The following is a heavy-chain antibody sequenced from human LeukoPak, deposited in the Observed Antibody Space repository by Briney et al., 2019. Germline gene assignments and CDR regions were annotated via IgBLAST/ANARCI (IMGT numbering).Heavy chain of an antibody. D-gene: IGHD3-3*01. CDR2: IYTSGST. V-gene: IGHV4-4*07. Sequence: SETLSLTCTVSGGSISSYYWSWIRQPAGKGLEWIGRIYTSGSTNYNPSLKSRVTMSVDTSKNQFSLKLSSVTAADTAVYYCARGRRHKITIFGVVMNWFDPWGQGTLVTVSS. J-gene: IGHJ5*02. CDR1: GGSISSYY. CDR3: ARGRRHKITIFGVVMNWFDP.